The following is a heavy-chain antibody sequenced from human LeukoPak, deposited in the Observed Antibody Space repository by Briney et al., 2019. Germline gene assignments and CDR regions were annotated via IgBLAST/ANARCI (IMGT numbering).Heavy chain of an antibody. CDR2: VSWNSGSI. D-gene: IGHD4-17*01. J-gene: IGHJ4*02. CDR3: AKAYYGDYPHFDY. Sequence: GGSLRLSCAASGFTFDDYAMHWVRQAPGKGLEWVSGVSWNSGSIGYADSVKGRFTISRDNAKNSLYLQMNSLRAEDTALYYCAKAYYGDYPHFDYWGQGTLVTVSS. CDR1: GFTFDDYA. V-gene: IGHV3-9*01.